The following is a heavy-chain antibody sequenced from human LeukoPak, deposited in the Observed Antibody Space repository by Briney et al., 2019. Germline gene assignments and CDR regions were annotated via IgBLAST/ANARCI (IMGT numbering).Heavy chain of an antibody. J-gene: IGHJ4*02. CDR1: GGSISSSGYY. V-gene: IGHV4-39*07. CDR3: ARGRHLRKLDY. Sequence: PSETLSLTCSVSGGSISSSGYYWGWIRQPPGKGLEWIGSIYSSGSTYYNPSLKSRVTISVDTSKNQFSLKLSSVTAADTAVYYCARGRHLRKLDYWGQGTLVTVSS. D-gene: IGHD3-16*01. CDR2: IYSSGST.